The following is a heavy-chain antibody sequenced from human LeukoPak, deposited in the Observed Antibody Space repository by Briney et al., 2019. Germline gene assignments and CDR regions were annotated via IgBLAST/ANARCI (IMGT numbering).Heavy chain of an antibody. V-gene: IGHV1-2*02. CDR1: GYTFTGYS. Sequence: ASVTVSCTASGYTFTGYSMHWVRQAPGQGMEWMGWINPNSGDTKYAQKFAQKFQRRVTMTRDTSISTAYMELSRLRSDDTAVYYCARDYFDSSGYYYFDYWGQGTLVTVSS. D-gene: IGHD3-22*01. J-gene: IGHJ4*02. CDR3: ARDYFDSSGYYYFDY. CDR2: INPNSGDT.